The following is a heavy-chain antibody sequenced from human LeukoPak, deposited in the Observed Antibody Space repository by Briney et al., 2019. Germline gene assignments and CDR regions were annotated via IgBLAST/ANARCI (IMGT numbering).Heavy chain of an antibody. CDR1: GFTFSSYA. V-gene: IGHV3-20*04. Sequence: GGTLRLSCAASGFTFSSYAMSWVRQAPGKGLEWVSGINWNGGSTGYADSVKGRFTISRDNAKNSLYLQMNSLRAEDTALYYCARDNTGGYSYGSFDYWGQGTLVTVSS. CDR2: INWNGGST. CDR3: ARDNTGGYSYGSFDY. D-gene: IGHD5-18*01. J-gene: IGHJ4*02.